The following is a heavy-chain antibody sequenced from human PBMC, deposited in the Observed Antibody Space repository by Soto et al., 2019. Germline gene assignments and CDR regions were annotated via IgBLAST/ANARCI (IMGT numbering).Heavy chain of an antibody. V-gene: IGHV4-30-4*01. CDR3: AREGSSSPEYFDF. J-gene: IGHJ4*02. Sequence: PSETLSLTCSVSGGSISSDDYYWTWIRQPPGEGLEWIGYIYYTGRTSSTPSLESRVTISIDTSKNQFSLKLSSVSAADTAVYYCAREGSSSPEYFDFWGPGILVTVSS. CDR2: IYYTGRT. CDR1: GGSISSDDYY. D-gene: IGHD2-15*01.